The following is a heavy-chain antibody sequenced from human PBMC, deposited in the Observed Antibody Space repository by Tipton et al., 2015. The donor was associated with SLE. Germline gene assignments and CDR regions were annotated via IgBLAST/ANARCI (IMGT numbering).Heavy chain of an antibody. D-gene: IGHD3/OR15-3a*01. V-gene: IGHV3-30*04. J-gene: IGHJ4*02. CDR2: ISYDGSNK. Sequence: SLRLSCAASGFTFSSYAMHWVRQAPGKGLEWVAVISYDGSNKYYADSVKGRFTISRDNSKNTLFLQMNSLRDEDTAVYYCARVSSWTTEYFDFWGQGTLVTVSS. CDR3: ARVSSWTTEYFDF. CDR1: GFTFSSYA.